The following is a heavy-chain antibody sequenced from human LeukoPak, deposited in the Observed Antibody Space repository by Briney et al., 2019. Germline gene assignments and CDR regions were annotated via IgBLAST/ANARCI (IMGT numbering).Heavy chain of an antibody. Sequence: SETLSLTCTASGGSISSSSYYWGWIRQPPGKGLEWIGSIYYSGSTYYNPSLKSRVTISVDTSKNQFSLKLSSVTAADTAVYYCARDTYYYGSGSFAPFDPWGQGTLVTVSS. D-gene: IGHD3-10*01. CDR2: IYYSGST. J-gene: IGHJ5*02. CDR3: ARDTYYYGSGSFAPFDP. CDR1: GGSISSSSYY. V-gene: IGHV4-39*02.